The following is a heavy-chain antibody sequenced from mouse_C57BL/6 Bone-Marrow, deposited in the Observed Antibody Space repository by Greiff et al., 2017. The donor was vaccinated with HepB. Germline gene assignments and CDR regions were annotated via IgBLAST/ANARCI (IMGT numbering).Heavy chain of an antibody. CDR2: IYPGGGYT. J-gene: IGHJ4*01. Sequence: VQLKESGAELVRPGTSVKMSCKASGYTFTNYWIGWAKQRPGHGLEWIGDIYPGGGYTNYNEKFKGKATQTADKSSSTAYMQFSSLTSEDSAIYYCARVRSYYAMDYWGQGTSVTVSS. CDR3: ARVRSYYAMDY. CDR1: GYTFTNYW. V-gene: IGHV1-63*01.